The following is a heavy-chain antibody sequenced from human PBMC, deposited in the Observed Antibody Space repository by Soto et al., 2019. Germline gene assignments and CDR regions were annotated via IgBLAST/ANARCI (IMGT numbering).Heavy chain of an antibody. J-gene: IGHJ4*02. CDR1: GGSISSGGYS. D-gene: IGHD6-19*01. V-gene: IGHV4-30-2*01. CDR2: IYHSGST. Sequence: QLQLQESGSGLVKPSQTLSLTCAVSGGSISSGGYSWSWIRQPPGKGLEWIGYIYHSGSTYYNPSLKSRVNISVDRSKNQFSLKLSSVTAADTAVYYCARAGGLGEVAVDYWGQGTLVTVSS. CDR3: ARAGGLGEVAVDY.